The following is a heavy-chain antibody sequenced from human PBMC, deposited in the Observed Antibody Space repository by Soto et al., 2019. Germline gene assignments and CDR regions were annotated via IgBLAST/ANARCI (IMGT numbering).Heavy chain of an antibody. V-gene: IGHV4-34*01. J-gene: IGHJ4*02. CDR3: AREGGGEYSSESKQVDY. D-gene: IGHD6-6*01. CDR2: INHSGST. CDR1: GGSFSGYY. Sequence: TSETLSLTCAVYGGSFSGYYWSWIRQPPGKGLEWIGEINHSGSTNYNPSLKSRVTISVDTSKNQFSLKLSSVTAADTAVYYCAREGGGEYSSESKQVDYWGQGTLVTVSS.